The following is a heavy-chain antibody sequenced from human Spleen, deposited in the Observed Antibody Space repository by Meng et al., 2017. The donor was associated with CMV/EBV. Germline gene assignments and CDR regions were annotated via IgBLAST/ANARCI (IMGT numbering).Heavy chain of an antibody. CDR3: ARELLPASFTSLSYGMDV. V-gene: IGHV1-18*01. CDR1: GFTFNNYG. D-gene: IGHD2-2*01. CDR2: VSVYNGNT. J-gene: IGHJ6*02. Sequence: ASVKVSCKASGFTFNNYGINWVRQAPGQGLEWMGWVSVYNGNTHFAQRFQGRVTLTTDTSTTTAYMELESLKSDDTAVYYCARELLPASFTSLSYGMDVWGQGTTVTVSS.